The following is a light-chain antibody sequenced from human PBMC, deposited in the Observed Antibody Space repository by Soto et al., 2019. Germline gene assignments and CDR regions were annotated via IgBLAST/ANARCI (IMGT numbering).Light chain of an antibody. CDR1: SSDIGAYDS. V-gene: IGLV2-14*01. J-gene: IGLJ2*01. Sequence: QSALTQPASVSGSPGQSITIPCTGTSSDIGAYDSVSWYQQYPDKAPKLIIYDVANRPSGVSDRLSGSKSGNTASLTISGLQAEDEADYYCTSYTTFSTLVLSGGTKLTVL. CDR2: DVA. CDR3: TSYTTFSTLV.